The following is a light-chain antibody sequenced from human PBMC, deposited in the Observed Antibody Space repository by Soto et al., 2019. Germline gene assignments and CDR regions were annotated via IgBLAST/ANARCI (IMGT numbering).Light chain of an antibody. CDR1: QNINNY. CDR3: QKYNNGPPAT. CDR2: AAS. J-gene: IGKJ3*01. Sequence: DIQMTQSPSSLSASVGDGVTITCRASQNINNYLAWYQQKPANAPKLLIYAASTLQSGVPSRFSGGGSGTDFTLTISSLQPEDVATYYCQKYNNGPPATFGPGTKV. V-gene: IGKV1-27*01.